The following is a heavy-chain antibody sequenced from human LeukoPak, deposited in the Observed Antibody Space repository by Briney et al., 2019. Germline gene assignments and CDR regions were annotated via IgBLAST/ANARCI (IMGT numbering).Heavy chain of an antibody. V-gene: IGHV3-23*01. J-gene: IGHJ4*02. CDR3: ARDDSVYRIAAAGTNY. CDR1: GFTLSSYW. Sequence: GGSLTLSCAAAGFTLSSYWMSWVRQAPGKGLEWVSAISGSGGSTYDADSVKGRFTISRDNPKNTLYLQMNSLRAEDTAVYYCARDDSVYRIAAAGTNYWGQGTLVTVSS. CDR2: ISGSGGST. D-gene: IGHD6-13*01.